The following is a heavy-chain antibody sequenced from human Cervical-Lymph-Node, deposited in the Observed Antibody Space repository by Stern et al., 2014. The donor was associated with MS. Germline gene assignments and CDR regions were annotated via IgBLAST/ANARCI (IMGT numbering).Heavy chain of an antibody. J-gene: IGHJ2*01. V-gene: IGHV3-30*18. D-gene: IGHD4-17*01. CDR2: ISYDVSTK. CDR1: GFPFSHYG. Sequence: QMQLVQSGGGVVQPGRSLRVSCAASGFPFSHYGMNCVRQAPGKGLEWVAFISYDVSTKHYADSVKGRFTISRDNSNNMVFLQMNSLRTEDTAVYYCAKDWEYDGDIGWYSDVWGRGTLVTVSS. CDR3: AKDWEYDGDIGWYSDV.